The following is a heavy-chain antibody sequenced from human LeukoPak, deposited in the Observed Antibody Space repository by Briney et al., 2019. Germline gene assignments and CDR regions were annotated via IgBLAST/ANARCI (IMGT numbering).Heavy chain of an antibody. J-gene: IGHJ5*02. CDR2: ISGSGGST. CDR1: GFTFSSYA. D-gene: IGHD6-6*01. Sequence: PGGSLRLSCAASGFTFSSYAMSCVRQATGKGLEWVSAISGSGGSTYHADSVKGRFTIPRDNSKNTLYLQMNSLRAEDTAVYYCAKDRYSSSSGWFDPWGQGTLVTVSS. V-gene: IGHV3-23*01. CDR3: AKDRYSSSSGWFDP.